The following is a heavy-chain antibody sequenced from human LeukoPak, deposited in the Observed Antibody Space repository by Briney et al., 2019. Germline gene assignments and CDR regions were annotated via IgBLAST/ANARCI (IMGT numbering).Heavy chain of an antibody. CDR3: ARRTSTVAHWYFDL. Sequence: SETLSLTCSVSGGSISTYYWSWIRQPPGKRLEWIGHIYDSGSTNYNPSLKSRVTISVDTSKNQFSLKLSSVTAADTAVYYCARRTSTVAHWYFDLWGRGTLVTVSS. V-gene: IGHV4-59*12. J-gene: IGHJ2*01. CDR1: GGSISTYY. CDR2: IYDSGST.